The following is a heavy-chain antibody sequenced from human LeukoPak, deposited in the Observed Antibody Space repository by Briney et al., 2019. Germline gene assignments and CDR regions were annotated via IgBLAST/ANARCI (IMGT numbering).Heavy chain of an antibody. CDR3: ARDQGIYSSGWYSYYGMDV. J-gene: IGHJ6*02. CDR2: IYNDGST. CDR1: GFSVSSNY. D-gene: IGHD6-19*01. Sequence: GGSLRLSCAASGFSVSSNYMNWVRQAPGKGLEWVSIIYNDGSTYYADSVKGRFTISRHNSKKMVYFQMNSLRTEDTAVYYRARDQGIYSSGWYSYYGMDVWGQGTTVTVSS. V-gene: IGHV3-53*04.